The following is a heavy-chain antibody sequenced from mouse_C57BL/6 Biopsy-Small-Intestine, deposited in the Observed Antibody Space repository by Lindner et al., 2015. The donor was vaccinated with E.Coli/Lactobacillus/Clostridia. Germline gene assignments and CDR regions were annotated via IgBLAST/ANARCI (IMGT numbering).Heavy chain of an antibody. V-gene: IGHV1-28*01. Sequence: VQLQESGPELVKPGASVKMSCKASGYSFTGYNMHWMKQSHGKSLEWIGFIDPYNGATNYNRKFKDKTTLTVDKSSSTAYMQLNNLTSEDSAVYYCARWRDYGDYWFAYWGQGALVTVS. CDR3: ARWRDYGDYWFAY. D-gene: IGHD2-13*01. CDR1: GYSFTGYN. J-gene: IGHJ3*01. CDR2: IDPYNGAT.